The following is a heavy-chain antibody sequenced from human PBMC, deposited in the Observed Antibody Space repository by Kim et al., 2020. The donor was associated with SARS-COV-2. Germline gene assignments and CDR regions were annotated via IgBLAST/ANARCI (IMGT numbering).Heavy chain of an antibody. D-gene: IGHD1-1*01. J-gene: IGHJ4*02. Sequence: GGSLRLSCAAFGFSLSGFDMHWVRQAPGKGLEWVAIMSFDGTTKHYSDSVKGRFTISSDTSNNRLSLQMNSLRVDDTAVYYCARGGYNWSFDSWGQGALVTVSP. V-gene: IGHV3-30*03. CDR2: MSFDGTTK. CDR1: GFSLSGFD. CDR3: ARGGYNWSFDS.